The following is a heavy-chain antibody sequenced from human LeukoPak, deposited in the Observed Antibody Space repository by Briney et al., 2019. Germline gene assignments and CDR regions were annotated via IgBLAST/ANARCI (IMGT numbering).Heavy chain of an antibody. V-gene: IGHV4-39*01. CDR3: ARIIVVTSTDYFDS. Sequence: PSETLSLTCTVSGGSISSSLCYWGWIRQPPGKGLEWIGSIFYSGITYYNPSLQSRVTISVDTSKSQFSLHLSSVTAADTALYYCARIIVVTSTDYFDSWGQGTLVTVSS. CDR1: GGSISSSLCY. CDR2: IFYSGIT. J-gene: IGHJ4*02. D-gene: IGHD2/OR15-2a*01.